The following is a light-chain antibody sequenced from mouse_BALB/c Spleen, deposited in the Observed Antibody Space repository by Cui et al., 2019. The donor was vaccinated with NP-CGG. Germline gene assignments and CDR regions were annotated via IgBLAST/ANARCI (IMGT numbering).Light chain of an antibody. CDR2: GTN. CDR3: ALWYSNHWV. Sequence: AVVTQESALTTSPGETVTLTCRSSTGAVTTSNYANWVQEKPDHLFTGLIGGTNNRAPGVPARFSGSLIGDKAALTITGAQTEDGAIYFCALWYSNHWVFGGGTKLTVL. V-gene: IGLV1*01. CDR1: TGAVTTSNY. J-gene: IGLJ1*01.